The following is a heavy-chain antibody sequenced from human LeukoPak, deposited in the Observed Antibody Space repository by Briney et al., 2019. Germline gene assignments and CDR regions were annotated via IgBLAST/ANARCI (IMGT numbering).Heavy chain of an antibody. J-gene: IGHJ6*03. CDR1: GFTFSSHA. Sequence: PGGSLRLSCAASGFTFSSHAMSWVRQAPGKGLEWVSSLSGSGGSTYHADSVKGRFSISRDNSKNTLYLQLNSPRAEDTAVYYCAKGGSTSRVTTSRVVFGYYYYMDVWGKGTPVTVSS. D-gene: IGHD4-17*01. CDR3: AKGGSTSRVTTSRVVFGYYYYMDV. CDR2: LSGSGGST. V-gene: IGHV3-23*01.